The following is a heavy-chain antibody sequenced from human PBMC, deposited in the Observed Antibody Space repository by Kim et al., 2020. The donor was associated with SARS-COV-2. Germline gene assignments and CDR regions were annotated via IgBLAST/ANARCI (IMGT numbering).Heavy chain of an antibody. D-gene: IGHD1-1*01. CDR1: GFTFSGHW. J-gene: IGHJ6*02. CDR3: ARGTVHSGMYV. V-gene: IGHV3-74*01. CDR2: MSSDGSNT. Sequence: GGSLRLSCAASGFTFSGHWMNWVRQAPGKGLLWVSRMSSDGSNTHYADSVKGRFVISRDNAKNTLYLQMNSLRAEDTAVYYCARGTVHSGMYVWGQGTTVTVSS.